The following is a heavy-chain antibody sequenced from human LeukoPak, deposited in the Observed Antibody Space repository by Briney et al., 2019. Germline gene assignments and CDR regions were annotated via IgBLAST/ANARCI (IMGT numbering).Heavy chain of an antibody. D-gene: IGHD3-9*01. CDR2: VYHTGAT. Sequence: PSETLSLTCGVSGYSISSGYFWVWIRQPPGKGLEWIGSVYHTGATYYNPSLRSPVTISVDTSNNQFSLELNSVTAADTAVYYCARDLGLTISANWFDPWGQGTLVTVS. J-gene: IGHJ5*02. V-gene: IGHV4-38-2*02. CDR3: ARDLGLTISANWFDP. CDR1: GYSISSGYF.